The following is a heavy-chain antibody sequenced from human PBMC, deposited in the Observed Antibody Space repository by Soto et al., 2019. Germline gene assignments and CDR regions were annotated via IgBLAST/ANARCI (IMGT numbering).Heavy chain of an antibody. V-gene: IGHV1-18*04. CDR3: AGGSSGYDYYGMDV. CDR2: ISAYNGNT. D-gene: IGHD3-22*01. J-gene: IGHJ6*02. Sequence: ASVKVSCKASGYTFTSYGISWVRQAPGQGLEWMGWISAYNGNTNYAQKLQGRVTMTTDTSTSTAYMELRSLRSDDTAVYYCAGGSSGYDYYGMDVWGQGTTVTVSS. CDR1: GYTFTSYG.